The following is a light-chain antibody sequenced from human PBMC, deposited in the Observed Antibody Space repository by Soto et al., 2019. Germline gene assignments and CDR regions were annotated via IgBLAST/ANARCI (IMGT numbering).Light chain of an antibody. CDR3: QHYYGTPIT. CDR2: WAS. J-gene: IGKJ5*01. CDR1: QSVLYSSNNKDY. V-gene: IGKV4-1*01. Sequence: DIVMTQSPGSLAVSLGERATINCKASQSVLYSSNNKDYLAWYQQKPGQPPKLLIYWASTRESGVPDRFSGSGSGTDFTLTISSLQAEDVAVYHCQHYYGTPITFGQGTRLEIK.